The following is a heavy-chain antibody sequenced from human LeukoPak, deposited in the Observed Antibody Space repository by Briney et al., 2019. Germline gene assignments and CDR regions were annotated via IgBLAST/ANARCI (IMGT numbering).Heavy chain of an antibody. D-gene: IGHD4-17*01. CDR1: GLTFSNHA. V-gene: IGHV3-23*01. Sequence: GGSLRLSCAVSGLTFSNHAMTWVRQATGKGLEWVSSITISGSETFYADSVKGRFTISRDNSRNTLYLQMNSLRAEDTAMYYCAQEIRPNDYWGRGTLVTVSS. J-gene: IGHJ4*02. CDR3: AQEIRPNDY. CDR2: ITISGSET.